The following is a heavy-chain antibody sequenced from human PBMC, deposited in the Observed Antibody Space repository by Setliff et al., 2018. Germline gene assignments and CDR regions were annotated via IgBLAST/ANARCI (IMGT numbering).Heavy chain of an antibody. J-gene: IGHJ4*02. CDR1: GASLSSGTYY. Sequence: NPSETLSLTCTVSGASLSSGTYYWGWIRQPPGKGLEWIGRIYYSGSTSYYNPSLKSRVTISVDTSKNQFSLKLSSVTAADTAVYYCARGRAGHSGHWGQGTLVTVSS. V-gene: IGHV4-39*07. CDR2: IYYSGSTS. CDR3: ARGRAGHSGH. D-gene: IGHD6-19*01.